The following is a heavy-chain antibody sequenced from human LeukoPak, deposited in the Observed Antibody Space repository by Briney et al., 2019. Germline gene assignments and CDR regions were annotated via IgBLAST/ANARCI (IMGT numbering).Heavy chain of an antibody. CDR3: ARVFYGGNSWFDP. V-gene: IGHV1-2*02. CDR2: INPNSGGT. D-gene: IGHD4-23*01. CDR1: GYTFTGYY. Sequence: GASVKVSCKASGYTFTGYYMHWVRQAPGQGLEWMGWINPNSGGTNYAQKFQGRVTMTRDTSSSTAYMELSRLRSDDTAVYYCARVFYGGNSWFDPWGQGTLVTVSS. J-gene: IGHJ5*02.